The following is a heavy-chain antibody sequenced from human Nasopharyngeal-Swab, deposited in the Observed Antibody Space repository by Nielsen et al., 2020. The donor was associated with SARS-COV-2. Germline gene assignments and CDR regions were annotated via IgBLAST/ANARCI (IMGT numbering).Heavy chain of an antibody. CDR1: GFTFSDHY. CDR2: TRNKANSYTT. V-gene: IGHV3-72*01. CDR3: ARGATIFGVVLGDSYGMDV. J-gene: IGHJ6*02. D-gene: IGHD3-3*01. Sequence: GESLKISCAASGFTFSDHYMDWVRQAPGKGLEWVGRTRNKANSYTTEYAAPVKGRFTIPRDDSENSVYLQMNSLKTEDTAVYYCARGATIFGVVLGDSYGMDVWGQGTTVTVSS.